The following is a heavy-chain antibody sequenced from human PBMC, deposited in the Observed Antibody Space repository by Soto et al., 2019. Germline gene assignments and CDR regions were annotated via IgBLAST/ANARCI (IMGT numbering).Heavy chain of an antibody. Sequence: GGSLRLSCAASGFIFSNAWINWVRQAPGKGLECVGRVKSKTDGGTTDFAAPVKGRFAISRDDSKNMVYLEMNSLKTEDTAIYYCTTDSYMTNIIVRFDYWGHGTLVTVSS. CDR2: VKSKTDGGTT. J-gene: IGHJ4*01. V-gene: IGHV3-15*07. CDR1: GFIFSNAW. CDR3: TTDSYMTNIIVRFDY. D-gene: IGHD4-17*01.